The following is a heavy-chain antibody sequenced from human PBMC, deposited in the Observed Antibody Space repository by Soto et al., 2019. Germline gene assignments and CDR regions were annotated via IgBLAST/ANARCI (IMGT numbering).Heavy chain of an antibody. D-gene: IGHD3-3*01. Sequence: GSLRLSCAASGFTFSNAWMSWVRQAPGKGLEWVGRIKSKADGGTTDYAAPVKGRFTISRDDSKNTLYLQMNSLKTEDTAVYYCTTEYYDFWSGYYRPFDYWGQGTLVTVSS. CDR2: IKSKADGGTT. CDR3: TTEYYDFWSGYYRPFDY. J-gene: IGHJ4*02. CDR1: GFTFSNAW. V-gene: IGHV3-15*01.